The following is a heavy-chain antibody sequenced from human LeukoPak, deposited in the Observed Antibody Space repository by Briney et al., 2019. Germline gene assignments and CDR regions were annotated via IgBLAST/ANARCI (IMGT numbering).Heavy chain of an antibody. J-gene: IGHJ6*03. D-gene: IGHD5-18*01. CDR1: GFTFSDYY. Sequence: SGGSLRLSCAASGFTFSDYYMSWIRQAPGKGLEWVSYISSSGSTIYYADSVKGRFTISRDNAKNSLYLQMNSLRTEDAAVYYCARLSNGYLYYYYYYMDVWGKGTTVTVSS. V-gene: IGHV3-11*04. CDR2: ISSSGSTI. CDR3: ARLSNGYLYYYYYYMDV.